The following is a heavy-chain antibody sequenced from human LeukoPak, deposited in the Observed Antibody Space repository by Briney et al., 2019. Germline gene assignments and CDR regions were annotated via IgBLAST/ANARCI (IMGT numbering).Heavy chain of an antibody. CDR1: GFTFSSYS. CDR3: TRDLVVATGVDYYYYVDV. CDR2: ISSSSSYI. J-gene: IGHJ6*03. V-gene: IGHV3-21*01. Sequence: PGGSLRLSCAASGFTFSSYSMNWVRQAPGKGLEWVSSISSSSSYIYYADSVKGRFTISRDNAKNSLYLQMNSLRAEDTAVYYCTRDLVVATGVDYYYYVDVWGKGTTVTVSS. D-gene: IGHD5-12*01.